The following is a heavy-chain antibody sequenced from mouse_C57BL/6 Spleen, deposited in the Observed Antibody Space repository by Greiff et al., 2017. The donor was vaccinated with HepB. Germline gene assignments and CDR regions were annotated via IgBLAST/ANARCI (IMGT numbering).Heavy chain of an antibody. CDR2: ISSGGSYT. Sequence: EVKLEESGGDLVKPGGSLKLSCAASGFTFSSYGMSWVRQTPDKRLEWVATISSGGSYTYYPDSVKGRFTISRDNAKNTLYLQMSSLKSEDTAMYYCARHRDYPLPMDYWGQGTSVTVSS. V-gene: IGHV5-6*02. CDR3: ARHRDYPLPMDY. CDR1: GFTFSSYG. J-gene: IGHJ4*01. D-gene: IGHD2-4*01.